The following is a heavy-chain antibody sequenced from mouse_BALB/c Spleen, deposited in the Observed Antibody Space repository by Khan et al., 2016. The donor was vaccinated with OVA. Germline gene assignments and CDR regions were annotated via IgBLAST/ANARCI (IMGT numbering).Heavy chain of an antibody. D-gene: IGHD1-1*01. CDR2: IWRDDVK. CDR1: GFSLSTSGMG. J-gene: IGHJ1*01. V-gene: IGHV8-8*01. CDR3: ARMNGNSLFWYFDV. Sequence: QVTLKESGPGILQPSQTLSLTCSFSGFSLSTSGMGVGWIRQPSGKGLEWLTHIWRDDVKRYNPALESRLTISKDTSSSQVFLKIASVDSADTATYSCARMNGNSLFWYFDVWGAGTSVTVSS.